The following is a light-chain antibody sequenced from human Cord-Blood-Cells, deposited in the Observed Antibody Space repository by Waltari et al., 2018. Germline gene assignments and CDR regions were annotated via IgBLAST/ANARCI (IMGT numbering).Light chain of an antibody. Sequence: SVLTLSPGTLSLSSGERPTLSCRASQSVGSSYLAWYQQKPGQAPRLLMYGASRRATGIPDRFSGSGSGTDFTLTISRLEPEDFAVYYCQQYGSSLLTFGGGTKVEIK. V-gene: IGKV3-20*01. CDR1: QSVGSSY. CDR2: GAS. CDR3: QQYGSSLLT. J-gene: IGKJ4*01.